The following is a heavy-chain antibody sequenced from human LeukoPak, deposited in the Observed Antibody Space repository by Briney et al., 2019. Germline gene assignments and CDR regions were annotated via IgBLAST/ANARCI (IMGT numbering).Heavy chain of an antibody. Sequence: PGRSLRLSCLVSGFTVSSNYMSWVRQTPGKGLEWVSVIYSGGTTKYSDSVKGRFTIYRDTSKNTLFLQMNSLRVEDTAVYYCASKLTTGNWGQGTLVTVSS. D-gene: IGHD4-17*01. CDR1: GFTVSSNY. CDR3: ASKLTTGN. CDR2: IYSGGTT. J-gene: IGHJ4*02. V-gene: IGHV3-66*01.